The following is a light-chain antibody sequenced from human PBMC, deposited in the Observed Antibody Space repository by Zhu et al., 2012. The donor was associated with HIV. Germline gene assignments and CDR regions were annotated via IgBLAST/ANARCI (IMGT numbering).Light chain of an antibody. Sequence: EIVLTQSPGTLSLSPGERATLFCRASQSVSSSYLAWYQHKPGQAPRLLIYGASSRATGIPDRFSGSGSGTDFTLTISRLEPEDFSVYYCQQYDSSPPRFTFGPGTKVDIK. J-gene: IGKJ3*01. V-gene: IGKV3-20*01. CDR1: QSVSSSY. CDR2: GAS. CDR3: QQYDSSPPRFT.